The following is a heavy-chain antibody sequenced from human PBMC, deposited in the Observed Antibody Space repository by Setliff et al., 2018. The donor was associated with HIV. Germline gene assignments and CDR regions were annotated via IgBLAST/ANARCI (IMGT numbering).Heavy chain of an antibody. CDR1: GGSISSYY. Sequence: PSETLSLTCTVSGGSISSYYWSWIRQSPGKGLEWIGYISTSGSTKYNPSLRSRVTILVDPSNNHFSLRLSSVTAADTAVYYCARHSDFWSEDAFDIWAQGTVVTVSS. J-gene: IGHJ3*02. CDR2: ISTSGST. V-gene: IGHV4-4*09. D-gene: IGHD3-3*01. CDR3: ARHSDFWSEDAFDI.